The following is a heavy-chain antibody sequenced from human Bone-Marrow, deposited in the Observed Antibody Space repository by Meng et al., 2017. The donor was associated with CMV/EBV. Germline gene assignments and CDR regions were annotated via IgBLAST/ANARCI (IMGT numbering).Heavy chain of an antibody. V-gene: IGHV3-7*01. CDR1: GFTFSSYW. CDR3: ARDQNGMDV. CDR2: IKQDGSEK. J-gene: IGHJ6*02. Sequence: GESLKISCAASGFTFSSYWMSWVRQAPGKGLEWVANIKQDGSEKYYVDSVKGRFTISRDNAKNSLYLQMNSLRAEDTAVYYCARDQNGMDVWGQGTMVTVSS.